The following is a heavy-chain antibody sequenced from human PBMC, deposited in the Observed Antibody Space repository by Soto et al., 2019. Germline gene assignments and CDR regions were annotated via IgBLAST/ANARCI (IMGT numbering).Heavy chain of an antibody. J-gene: IGHJ6*02. V-gene: IGHV1-46*01. CDR3: ARNTPPLGMDV. D-gene: IGHD2-2*02. Sequence: VASVKVSCKASGYTFTSYYMHWVRQAPGQGLERMGIINPSGGSTSYAQKFQGRVTMTRDTSTSTVYMELSSLRSEDTAVYYCARNTPPLGMDVWGQGTPVTVSS. CDR2: INPSGGST. CDR1: GYTFTSYY.